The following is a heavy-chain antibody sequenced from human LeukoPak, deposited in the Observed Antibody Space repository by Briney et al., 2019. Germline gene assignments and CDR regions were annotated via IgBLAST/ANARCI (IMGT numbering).Heavy chain of an antibody. CDR1: GFTFSSCA. J-gene: IGHJ4*02. V-gene: IGHV3-23*01. Sequence: GGSLRLSCAASGFTFSSCAMSWVRQAPGKGLEWVSAISGSGGSTYYADSVKGRFTISRDNSKNTLFLQMNSLRAEDTTVYYCAKGTYSSSPRDYWGQGTLVTVSS. CDR2: ISGSGGST. CDR3: AKGTYSSSPRDY. D-gene: IGHD6-6*01.